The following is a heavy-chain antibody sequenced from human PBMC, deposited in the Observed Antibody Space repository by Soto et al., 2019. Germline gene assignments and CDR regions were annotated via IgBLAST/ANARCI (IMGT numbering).Heavy chain of an antibody. CDR3: ARKLSGSGNYLFAS. J-gene: IGHJ4*02. CDR1: GFTFNSYN. V-gene: IGHV3-48*02. D-gene: IGHD3-10*01. Sequence: GGSLRLSCAASGFTFNSYNMNWVRQPPGKGLEWVSYISASGNTVYYADSVEGRFTISRDNAKNSLYLQMNSLRDEDTAVYYCARKLSGSGNYLFASWGQGALVTVSS. CDR2: ISASGNTV.